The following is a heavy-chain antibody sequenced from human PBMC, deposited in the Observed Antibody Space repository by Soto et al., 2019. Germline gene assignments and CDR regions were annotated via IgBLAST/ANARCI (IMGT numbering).Heavy chain of an antibody. D-gene: IGHD5-12*01. J-gene: IGHJ3*02. CDR2: ISSGGTI. Sequence: VGSLRLSCAASGFTFSSYEMDWVRQAPGKGLEWVAYISSGGTILYGDSVKGRFTISRDNADNSLYLQMNSLTAEDTALYYCTKEKSVMYSGYDAFEIWGRGTMVTVS. V-gene: IGHV3-48*03. CDR3: TKEKSVMYSGYDAFEI. CDR1: GFTFSSYE.